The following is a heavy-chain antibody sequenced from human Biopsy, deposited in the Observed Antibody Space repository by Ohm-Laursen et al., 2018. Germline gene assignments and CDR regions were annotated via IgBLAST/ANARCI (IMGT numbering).Heavy chain of an antibody. CDR3: ALAAAQTVTHFDY. V-gene: IGHV3-23*01. CDR2: ISGNSDII. Sequence: SLRLSCTAPGFTFSSYAMTWLRQAPGKGLEWVSTISGNSDIIYDTDSVKGRFTISRDNSKNTLYLQMNSLRADDTAVYYCALAAAQTVTHFDYWGQGTLVTVSS. CDR1: GFTFSSYA. D-gene: IGHD4-17*01. J-gene: IGHJ4*02.